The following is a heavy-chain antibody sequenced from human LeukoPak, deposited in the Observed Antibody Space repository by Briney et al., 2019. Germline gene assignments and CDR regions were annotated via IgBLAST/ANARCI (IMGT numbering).Heavy chain of an antibody. Sequence: ASVKVSCKASGDTFSSYAISWVRQAPGQGLEWMGGIIPIFGTANYAQKFQGRVTITADKSTSTAYMELSSLRSEDTAVYYCARDTLPSYYGSGSYYSFDYWGQGTLVTVSS. CDR1: GDTFSSYA. J-gene: IGHJ4*02. CDR2: IIPIFGTA. V-gene: IGHV1-69*06. D-gene: IGHD3-10*01. CDR3: ARDTLPSYYGSGSYYSFDY.